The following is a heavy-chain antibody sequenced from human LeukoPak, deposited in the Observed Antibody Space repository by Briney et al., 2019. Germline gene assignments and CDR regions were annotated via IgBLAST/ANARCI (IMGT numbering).Heavy chain of an antibody. D-gene: IGHD5-24*01. J-gene: IGHJ4*02. CDR1: GFTLSSYA. CDR2: ISYDGSNK. Sequence: GGSLRLSCAASGFTLSSYAMHWVRQAPGKGLEWVAVISYDGSNKYYADSVKGRFTISRDNSKNTLYLQMNSLRAEDTAVYYCAREVGEMATMLDYWGQGTLVTVSS. CDR3: AREVGEMATMLDY. V-gene: IGHV3-30-3*01.